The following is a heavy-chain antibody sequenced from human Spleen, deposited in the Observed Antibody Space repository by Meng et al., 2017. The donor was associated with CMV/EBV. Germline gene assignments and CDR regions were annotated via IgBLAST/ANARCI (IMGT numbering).Heavy chain of an antibody. Sequence: ASGYTFTGYYVHWVRPAPGQGLEWMGWINPNSGGTNDTQKFQGRVTTTRDTSISTAYMELYRLRSDDTAVYYCARSVVSATGDRWGGYWGQGTLVTSPQ. CDR1: GYTFTGYY. CDR3: ARSVVSATGDRWGGY. D-gene: IGHD7-27*01. V-gene: IGHV1-2*02. J-gene: IGHJ4*02. CDR2: INPNSGGT.